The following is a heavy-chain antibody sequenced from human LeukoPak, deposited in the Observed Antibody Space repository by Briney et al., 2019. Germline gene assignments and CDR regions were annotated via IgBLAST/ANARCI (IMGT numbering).Heavy chain of an antibody. V-gene: IGHV3-11*04. CDR2: ISHSSSPI. J-gene: IGHJ4*02. CDR1: GFTFSDYY. D-gene: IGHD3-3*01. Sequence: PGGSLRLSCAASGFTFSDYYMTWIRKAPGKGLEWVSYISHSSSPIYYADSVKGRFTISRDNAMNSLYLQMTSLRAEDTAVYYCARGPPISGNFWRGKNHPPDYWGEGTLVTVAS. CDR3: ARGPPISGNFWRGKNHPPDY.